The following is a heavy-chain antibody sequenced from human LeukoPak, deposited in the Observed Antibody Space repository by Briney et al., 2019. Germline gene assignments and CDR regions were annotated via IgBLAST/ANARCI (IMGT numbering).Heavy chain of an antibody. CDR1: GFTFSSYA. D-gene: IGHD3-22*01. V-gene: IGHV3-64*01. Sequence: PGGSLRLSCAASGFTFSSYAMHWVRQAPGKGLEYVSAISSNGGSTYYANSVKGRFTISGDNSKNTLYLQMGSLRAEDMAVYYCATYYYDSGGFHFHHWGQGTLVTVSS. CDR3: ATYYYDSGGFHFHH. J-gene: IGHJ1*01. CDR2: ISSNGGST.